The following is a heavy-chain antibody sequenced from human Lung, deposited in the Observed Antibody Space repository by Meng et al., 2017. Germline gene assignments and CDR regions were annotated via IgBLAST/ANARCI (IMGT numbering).Heavy chain of an antibody. V-gene: IGHV1-2*06. CDR1: GYTFTAYY. Sequence: QVQLVQSGADVKKSGASVNVACKASGYTFTAYYIHWVRQAPGQGLEWMGRINPNSGGTNFAQKFQGRVIMTRDTSISTAYMELSSLGFDDTAVYYCAKALGWGSSPDYWGQGILVTVSS. D-gene: IGHD2-21*01. CDR3: AKALGWGSSPDY. CDR2: INPNSGGT. J-gene: IGHJ4*02.